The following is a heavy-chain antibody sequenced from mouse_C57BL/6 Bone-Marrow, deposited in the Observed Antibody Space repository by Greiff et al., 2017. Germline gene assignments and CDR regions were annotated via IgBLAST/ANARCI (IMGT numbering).Heavy chain of an antibody. Sequence: EVQLQQSGPELVKPGASVKISCKASGYSFTDYNMNWVKQSNGKSLEWIGVINPNYGTTSYNQQFKGKATLTVDQSSSTAYMQLNSLTSEDSAVXYCARGSTTVVAYYFDYGGQGTTLTVSS. J-gene: IGHJ2*01. CDR1: GYSFTDYN. CDR3: ARGSTTVVAYYFDY. D-gene: IGHD1-1*01. CDR2: INPNYGTT. V-gene: IGHV1-39*01.